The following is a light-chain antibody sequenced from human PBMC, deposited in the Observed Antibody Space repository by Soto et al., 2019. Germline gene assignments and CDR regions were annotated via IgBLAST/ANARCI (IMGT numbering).Light chain of an antibody. J-gene: IGLJ2*01. CDR1: SSDIGGYNY. CDR2: DVS. V-gene: IGLV2-14*03. Sequence: QSALTQPASVSGSPGQSITISCTGTSSDIGGYNYVSWYQHHPGEAPKLMIYDVSNRPSGVSNRFSGSKSGNTASLTISGLQAEDEADYYCSSYTRTTTRVFGGGTQLTVL. CDR3: SSYTRTTTRV.